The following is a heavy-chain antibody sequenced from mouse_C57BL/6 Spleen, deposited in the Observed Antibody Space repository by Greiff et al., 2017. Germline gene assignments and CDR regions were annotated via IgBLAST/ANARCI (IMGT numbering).Heavy chain of an antibody. CDR2: ISYSGST. D-gene: IGHD2-5*01. CDR1: GYSITSGYD. J-gene: IGHJ4*01. Sequence: EVQLQESGPGMVKPSQSLSLTCTVTGYSITSGYDWHWIRHFPGNKLEWMGYISYSGSTNYNPSLKSRISITHDTSKNHFFLKLNSVTTEDTATYDVARSYYSNYDYAMDYWGQGTSVTVSS. V-gene: IGHV3-1*01. CDR3: ARSYYSNYDYAMDY.